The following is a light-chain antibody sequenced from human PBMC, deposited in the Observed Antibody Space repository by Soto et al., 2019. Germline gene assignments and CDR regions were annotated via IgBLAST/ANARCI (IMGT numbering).Light chain of an antibody. J-gene: IGKJ4*01. V-gene: IGKV1-39*01. CDR1: QSVSNH. CDR3: QQSHSNIQELT. CDR2: ASS. Sequence: DIQMTQSPSSLSASVGDRVTITCRASQSVSNHLNWYQQKPWKAPKLLIYASSSLQSGVPSRFSGSGSGTDFTLTISSLQHEDFATYYCQQSHSNIQELTFGGGTKVEIK.